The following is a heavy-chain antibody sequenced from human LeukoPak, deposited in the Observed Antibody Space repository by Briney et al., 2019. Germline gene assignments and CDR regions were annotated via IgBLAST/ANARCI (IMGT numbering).Heavy chain of an antibody. CDR1: GFIFSQYS. V-gene: IGHV3-48*01. CDR3: ARDGTPMASSYFDY. CDR2: IRSSSET. D-gene: IGHD5-18*01. J-gene: IGHJ4*02. Sequence: GGSLRLSCAASGFIFSQYSMNWVRQAPGKGLEWVSHIRSSSETFYADSVKGRFTISRDNARNSLYLQMNNLRGEDTAIYYCARDGTPMASSYFDYWGQGTLIAVSS.